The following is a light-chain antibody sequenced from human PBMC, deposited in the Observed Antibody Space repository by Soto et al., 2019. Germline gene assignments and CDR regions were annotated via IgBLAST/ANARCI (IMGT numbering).Light chain of an antibody. J-gene: IGLJ1*01. V-gene: IGLV1-40*01. CDR2: GNS. CDR3: QSCDSSLINYV. CDR1: SSNIGAGYD. Sequence: QSVLTQPPSVSGAPGQRVTISCTGSSSNIGAGYDVHWYQQLPGTAPKLLIYGNSNRPSGVPDRFSGSKSGTSASLAITGLQAEDEADYYCQSCDSSLINYVFGTGTKVTV.